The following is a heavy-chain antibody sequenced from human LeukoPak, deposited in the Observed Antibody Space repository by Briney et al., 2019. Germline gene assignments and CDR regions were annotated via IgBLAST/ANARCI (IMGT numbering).Heavy chain of an antibody. CDR3: ARKRGVATITASYYYYMDV. D-gene: IGHD5-12*01. CDR2: INHSAST. Sequence: SETLSLTCAVYGGSFSGYYWSWIRQPPGKGLEWIGEINHSASTNYNPSLKSRVTISVDTSKNQFSLKLSSVTAADTAVYYCARKRGVATITASYYYYMDVWGKGTTVTVPS. J-gene: IGHJ6*03. CDR1: GGSFSGYY. V-gene: IGHV4-34*01.